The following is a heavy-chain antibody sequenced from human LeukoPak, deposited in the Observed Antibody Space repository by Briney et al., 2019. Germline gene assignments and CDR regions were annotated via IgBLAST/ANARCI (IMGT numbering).Heavy chain of an antibody. CDR1: GFSFSDYN. CDR2: ISSSSSYI. CDR3: AREVIAAAGTSYFDY. Sequence: GGSLRLSCAASGFSFSDYNMNWVRQAPGKGLEWVSSISSSSSYIYYADSVKGRFTISRDNAKNSLYLQMNSLRAEDTAVYYCAREVIAAAGTSYFDYWGQGTLVTVSS. V-gene: IGHV3-21*01. D-gene: IGHD6-13*01. J-gene: IGHJ4*02.